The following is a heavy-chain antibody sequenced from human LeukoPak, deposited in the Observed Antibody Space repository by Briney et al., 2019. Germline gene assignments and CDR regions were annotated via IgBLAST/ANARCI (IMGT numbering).Heavy chain of an antibody. Sequence: SETLSLTCTVSGGSISSSSYYWGWIRQPPGKGLEWIGSIYYSGSTYYNPSLKSRVTISVDTSKNQFSLKLSSVTAADTALYYCARDPRYCSSTSCYAFDYWGQGTLVTVSS. CDR3: ARDPRYCSSTSCYAFDY. V-gene: IGHV4-39*07. J-gene: IGHJ4*02. CDR2: IYYSGST. CDR1: GGSISSSSYY. D-gene: IGHD2-2*01.